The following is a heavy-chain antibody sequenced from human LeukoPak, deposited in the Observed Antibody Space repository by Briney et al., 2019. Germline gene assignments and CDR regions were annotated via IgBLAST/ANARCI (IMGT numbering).Heavy chain of an antibody. J-gene: IGHJ4*02. V-gene: IGHV3-11*01. Sequence: GGSLRLSCAASGFTFSNAWMNWIRQAPGKGLERVSYINSSGSTIYYADSVKGRFTISRDNAKNSLYLQMNSLRAEDTAVYYCARDYDSTSIGFSYWGQGTLVTVSS. CDR1: GFTFSNAW. CDR3: ARDYDSTSIGFSY. D-gene: IGHD3-22*01. CDR2: INSSGSTI.